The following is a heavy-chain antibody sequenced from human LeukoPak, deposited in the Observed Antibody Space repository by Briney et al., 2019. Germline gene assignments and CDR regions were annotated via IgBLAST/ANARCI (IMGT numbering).Heavy chain of an antibody. Sequence: GASVKVSCKASGYTFTGYYMHWVRQAPGQGLEWMGWINPISGGTNYAQKFQGRVTMTRDTSISTAYMELSRLRSDDTAVYYCARGYLLYSSSWRGVNWFDPWGQGTLVTVSS. CDR1: GYTFTGYY. CDR2: INPISGGT. V-gene: IGHV1-2*02. D-gene: IGHD6-13*01. CDR3: ARGYLLYSSSWRGVNWFDP. J-gene: IGHJ5*02.